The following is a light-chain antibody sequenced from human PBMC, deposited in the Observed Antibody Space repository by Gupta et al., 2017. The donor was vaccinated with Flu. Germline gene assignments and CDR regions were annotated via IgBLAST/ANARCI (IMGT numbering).Light chain of an antibody. V-gene: IGKV1-6*01. J-gene: IGKJ4*01. CDR3: LQDYNYPLT. CDR2: AAS. Sequence: AIQMTQSPSSLSASVGDRVTITCRASQGIRNDVGWYQQKPGKAPKVLIYAASSLQSGVPSRFSGSGSGADFTLTINSLQPEDFATYYCLQDYNYPLTFGGGTKVEIK. CDR1: QGIRND.